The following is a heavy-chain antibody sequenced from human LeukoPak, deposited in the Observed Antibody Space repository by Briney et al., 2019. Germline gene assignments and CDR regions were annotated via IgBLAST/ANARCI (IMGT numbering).Heavy chain of an antibody. J-gene: IGHJ4*02. CDR2: ISGSGGST. D-gene: IGHD2-2*01. Sequence: GGSLRLSCAASGFTFSSYAMSWVRQAPGKGLEWVSAISGSGGSTYYADSVRGRFTISRDNSKNTLYLQMNSLRAEDTAVYYCAKRYCGSTSCYIKEYYFDYWGQGTLVTVSS. CDR1: GFTFSSYA. V-gene: IGHV3-23*01. CDR3: AKRYCGSTSCYIKEYYFDY.